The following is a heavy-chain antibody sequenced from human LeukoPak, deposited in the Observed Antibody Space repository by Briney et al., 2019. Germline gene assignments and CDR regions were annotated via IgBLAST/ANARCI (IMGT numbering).Heavy chain of an antibody. J-gene: IGHJ5*02. Sequence: PSETLSLTCTVSGGSISSSSYYWGWIRQPPGKGLEWIGSIYYSGSTYYNPSLKSRVTISVDTSKNQFSLKLSSVTAADTAVYYCANKLVGYYDFWSGSYGGDWFDPWGQGTLVTVSS. V-gene: IGHV4-39*01. CDR1: GGSISSSSYY. CDR2: IYYSGST. D-gene: IGHD3-3*01. CDR3: ANKLVGYYDFWSGSYGGDWFDP.